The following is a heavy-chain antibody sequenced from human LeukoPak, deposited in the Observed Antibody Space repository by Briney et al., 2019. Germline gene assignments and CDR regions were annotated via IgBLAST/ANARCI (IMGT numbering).Heavy chain of an antibody. J-gene: IGHJ4*02. Sequence: GASVNVSCKASGYTFTDYYIHWVRQAPGQGLEWMGWINPNSGDTNYAQKFQGRVTMTRDTSISTAYMEVSRLRSDDTAVYYCARGEAVLTHFDYWGQGTLVTVSS. V-gene: IGHV1-2*02. CDR2: INPNSGDT. CDR1: GYTFTDYY. CDR3: ARGEAVLTHFDY.